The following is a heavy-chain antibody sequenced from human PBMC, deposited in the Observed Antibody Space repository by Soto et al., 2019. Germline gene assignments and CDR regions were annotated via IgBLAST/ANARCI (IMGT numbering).Heavy chain of an antibody. J-gene: IGHJ4*02. CDR1: GGSISSGGYY. D-gene: IGHD6-13*01. Sequence: SETLSLTCTVSGGSISSGGYYWSWIRQHPGKGLEWIGYIYYSGSTYYNPSLKSRVTISVDTSKNQFSLKLSSVTAADTAVYYCARIPGVAATDALSEYYWGQGTLVTVPS. CDR2: IYYSGST. V-gene: IGHV4-31*03. CDR3: ARIPGVAATDALSEYY.